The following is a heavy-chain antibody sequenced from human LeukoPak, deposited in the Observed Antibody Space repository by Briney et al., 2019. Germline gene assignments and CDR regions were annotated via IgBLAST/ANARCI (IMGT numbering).Heavy chain of an antibody. CDR1: GYTFTGYY. V-gene: IGHV1-2*02. J-gene: IGHJ4*02. CDR2: INPNSGGT. CDR3: ARGNMITFGGVIVYYFGY. Sequence: GASVKVSCKASGYTFTGYYMHWVRQAPGQGLEWMGWINPNSGGTNYAQKFQGRVTMTRDTSITTSYMELSRLRSDDTAVYYCARGNMITFGGVIVYYFGYWGQGTLVTVSS. D-gene: IGHD3-16*02.